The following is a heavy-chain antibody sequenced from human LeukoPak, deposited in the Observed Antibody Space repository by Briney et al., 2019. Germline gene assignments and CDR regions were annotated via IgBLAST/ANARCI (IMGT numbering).Heavy chain of an antibody. D-gene: IGHD1-1*01. Sequence: GASVKVSCKASGGTFSSYAISWVRQAPGQGLEWMGGIIPIFGIANYAQKFQGRVTITADESTSTAYMELSSLRSEDTAVYYCARNGWNWNDVKGSSFPFDPWGQGTLVTVSS. CDR2: IIPIFGIA. V-gene: IGHV1-69*13. CDR1: GGTFSSYA. CDR3: ARNGWNWNDVKGSSFPFDP. J-gene: IGHJ5*02.